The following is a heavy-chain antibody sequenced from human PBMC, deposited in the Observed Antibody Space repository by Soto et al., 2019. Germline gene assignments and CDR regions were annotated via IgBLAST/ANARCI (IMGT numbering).Heavy chain of an antibody. Sequence: EVQLLESGGGLIQPGGSLRLSCAASGFAFSRSAMAWVRQAPEKGLEWVSSISEGGGTTFYAGSVEGWFTISRDNSKNTLYLQMNSVRADDTAVYYCAKGGYRHAYDWGRGTLVTVSS. CDR1: GFAFSRSA. D-gene: IGHD3-16*01. V-gene: IGHV3-23*01. CDR3: AKGGYRHAYD. J-gene: IGHJ4*02. CDR2: ISEGGGTT.